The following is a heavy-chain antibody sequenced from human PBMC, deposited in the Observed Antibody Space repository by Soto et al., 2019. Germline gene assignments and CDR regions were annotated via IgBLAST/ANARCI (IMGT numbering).Heavy chain of an antibody. V-gene: IGHV4-34*01. D-gene: IGHD2-8*02. CDR2: INHSGST. Sequence: QVQLQQWGAGLLKPSETLSLTCAVSGGSFSGYYWTWIRQPPGTGLEWIGEINHSGSTNYNPSLKSRVTISVDTSKNPFSLKLTSVTAADTAVYYCARDTITGLFDYWGQGTLVTVSS. CDR1: GGSFSGYY. CDR3: ARDTITGLFDY. J-gene: IGHJ4*02.